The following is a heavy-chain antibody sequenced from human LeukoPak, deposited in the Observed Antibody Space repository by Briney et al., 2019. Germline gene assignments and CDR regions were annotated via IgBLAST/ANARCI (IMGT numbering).Heavy chain of an antibody. CDR2: VSGGNYST. Sequence: GGSLRLSCAVSGFTFSSYAMGWVRQAPGKGLGWVLAVSGGNYSTHYAHSVQGLFPIYRDQSTSTLYLQMNSLRADDTALYYCAKVAYYYGSGSYFQAYFDYWGQGTLVTVSS. CDR3: AKVAYYYGSGSYFQAYFDY. D-gene: IGHD3-10*01. J-gene: IGHJ4*02. CDR1: GFTFSSYA. V-gene: IGHV3-23*01.